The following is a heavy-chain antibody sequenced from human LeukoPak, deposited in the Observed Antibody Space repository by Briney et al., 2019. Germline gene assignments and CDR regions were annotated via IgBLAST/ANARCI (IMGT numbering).Heavy chain of an antibody. J-gene: IGHJ4*02. CDR2: IQSDSGDT. CDR3: ARDLTGDLYTFFDY. V-gene: IGHV1-2*02. Sequence: ASVKVSCKTTGYTFTGYHLHWVRQAPGQGLEWMAWIQSDSGDTNYAQKFQGRVTVTRDKFTRTSYIEVDRLSSDDTAVYYCARDLTGDLYTFFDYWGQGTLVTVSS. D-gene: IGHD3-16*02. CDR1: GYTFTGYH.